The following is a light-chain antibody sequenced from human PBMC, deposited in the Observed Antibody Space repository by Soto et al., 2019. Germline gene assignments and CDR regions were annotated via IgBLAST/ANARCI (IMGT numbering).Light chain of an antibody. CDR2: EVS. J-gene: IGLJ1*01. CDR3: SSYTSSSTLTAYV. CDR1: SSDVGGYNY. Sequence: QSALTQPASVSGSPGQSITISCTGTSSDVGGYNYVSWYQQHPGKAPKLMIYEVSNRPSGVSNRFSGSKSGNTASLTISGLQAEDDADYYCSSYTSSSTLTAYVFGTGTKVTVL. V-gene: IGLV2-14*01.